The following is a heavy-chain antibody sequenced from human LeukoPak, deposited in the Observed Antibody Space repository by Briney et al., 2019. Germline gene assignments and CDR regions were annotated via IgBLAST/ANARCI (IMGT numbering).Heavy chain of an antibody. J-gene: IGHJ4*02. Sequence: GSLRLSCVASGFTFKNSWMHWVRQAPGKGLEWVSVMYSSDITSYADSVKGRFTIYRDNSKNTLYLQMNSLRAEDTAVYYCVKDNPLDYWGQGTLVIVSS. CDR2: MYSSDIT. CDR1: GFTFKNSW. D-gene: IGHD1-14*01. V-gene: IGHV3-66*01. CDR3: VKDNPLDY.